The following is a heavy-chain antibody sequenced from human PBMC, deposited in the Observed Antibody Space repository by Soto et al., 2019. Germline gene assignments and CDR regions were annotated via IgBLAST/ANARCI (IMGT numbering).Heavy chain of an antibody. CDR2: IWYDGSNK. J-gene: IGHJ4*02. CDR3: ARDPDYGTSRAFDY. CDR1: GFTFSSYG. V-gene: IGHV3-33*01. D-gene: IGHD4-17*01. Sequence: QVQLVESGGGVVQPGRSLRLSCAASGFTFSSYGMHWVRQAPGKGLEWVAVIWYDGSNKYYADSVKGRFTISRDNSKNTLYLHMNSLRAEDTAVYYCARDPDYGTSRAFDYWGQGTLVTVSS.